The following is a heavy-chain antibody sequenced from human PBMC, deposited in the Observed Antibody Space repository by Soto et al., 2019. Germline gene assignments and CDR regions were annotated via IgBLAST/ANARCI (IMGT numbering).Heavy chain of an antibody. CDR1: GGSISTSLCY. D-gene: IGHD2-21*01. Sequence: SEILSLTCNVSGGSISTSLCYWAWIRQPPGKGLEWLANIFYSGSTYYNPSLASRVTVSVDTSKNEFSLKLRSVTAADTAVYYCARQPTTGDTDLWFDPWGQGTLVTVSS. CDR3: ARQPTTGDTDLWFDP. CDR2: IFYSGST. J-gene: IGHJ5*02. V-gene: IGHV4-39*01.